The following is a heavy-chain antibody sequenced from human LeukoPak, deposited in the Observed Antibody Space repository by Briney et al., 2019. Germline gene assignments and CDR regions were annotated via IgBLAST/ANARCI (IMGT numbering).Heavy chain of an antibody. Sequence: GGSLRPSCAASGFTFSDYYMSWIRQAPGKGLEWVSYISSSGSTIYYADSVKGRFTISRDNAKNSLYLQMNSLRAEDTAVYYCARGGRPRFLEWYNNWFDPWGQGTLVTVSS. D-gene: IGHD3-3*01. V-gene: IGHV3-11*01. CDR3: ARGGRPRFLEWYNNWFDP. CDR2: ISSSGSTI. J-gene: IGHJ5*02. CDR1: GFTFSDYY.